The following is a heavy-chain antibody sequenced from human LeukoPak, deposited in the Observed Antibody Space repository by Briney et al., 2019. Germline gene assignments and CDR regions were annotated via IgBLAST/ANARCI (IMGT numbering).Heavy chain of an antibody. CDR3: ARDLKGHSSSWYYFDY. J-gene: IGHJ4*02. V-gene: IGHV1-69*13. CDR2: IIPIFGTA. CDR1: GGTFSSYA. Sequence: ASVKVSCKASGGTFSSYAISWVRQAPGQGLEWMGGIIPIFGTANYAQKFQGRVTITADESTSTAYMELSSLRSGDTAVYYCARDLKGHSSSWYYFDYWGQGTLVTVSS. D-gene: IGHD6-13*01.